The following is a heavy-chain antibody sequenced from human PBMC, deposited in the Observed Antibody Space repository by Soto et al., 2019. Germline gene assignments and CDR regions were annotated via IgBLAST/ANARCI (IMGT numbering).Heavy chain of an antibody. D-gene: IGHD6-13*01. CDR3: TRDKGYSSSWFYYYYGMDV. V-gene: IGHV3-49*03. Sequence: PGGSLRLSCTASGFTFGDYAMSWFRQAPGKGLEWVGFIRSKAYGGTTEYAASVKGRFTISRDDSKSIAYLQMNSLKTEDTAVYYCTRDKGYSSSWFYYYYGMDVWGQGTTVTVSS. J-gene: IGHJ6*02. CDR2: IRSKAYGGTT. CDR1: GFTFGDYA.